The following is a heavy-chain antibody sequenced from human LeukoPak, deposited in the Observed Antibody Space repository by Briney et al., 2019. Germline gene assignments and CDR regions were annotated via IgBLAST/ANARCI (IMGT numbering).Heavy chain of an antibody. CDR1: GGSISSSSYY. J-gene: IGHJ3*02. V-gene: IGHV4-39*07. D-gene: IGHD2-2*01. CDR3: ARARSYPKNLFDI. CDR2: IYYSGST. Sequence: SETLSLTCTVSGGSISSSSYYWGWIRQPPGKGLEWIGSIYYSGSTYYNPSLKSRVTISVDTSKNQFSLKLSSVTAADTAVYYCARARSYPKNLFDIWGQGTMVTVSS.